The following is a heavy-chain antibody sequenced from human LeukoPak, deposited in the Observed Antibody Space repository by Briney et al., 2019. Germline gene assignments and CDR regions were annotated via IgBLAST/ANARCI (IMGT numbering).Heavy chain of an antibody. V-gene: IGHV3-30-3*01. D-gene: IGHD5-24*01. J-gene: IGHJ1*01. CDR1: GFTLSNYA. CDR2: ISHDGSDK. Sequence: PGGSLRLSCAASGFTLSNYAVHWVRQAPGKGLEWVAVISHDGSDKYYADSVKGRFTISRDNSKNTLYLQMNSLRAEDTAVYYCARRVDGYNSGEYFQHWGQGTLVTVSS. CDR3: ARRVDGYNSGEYFQH.